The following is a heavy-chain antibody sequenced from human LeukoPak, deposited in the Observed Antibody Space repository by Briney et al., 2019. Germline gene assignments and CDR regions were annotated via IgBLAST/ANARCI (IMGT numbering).Heavy chain of an antibody. V-gene: IGHV3-30*18. CDR2: ISYDGSNK. CDR1: GFTFSSYG. CDR3: AKGGHYNDRSDYYPAGDY. J-gene: IGHJ4*02. Sequence: GGSLRLSCVASGFTFSSYGIHWVRQAPGKGLEWVGVISYDGSNKYCADSVKGRFTISRDNSKNTPYLQMNSLRTEDTAVYYCAKGGHYNDRSDYYPAGDYWGQGTLVTAAS. D-gene: IGHD3-22*01.